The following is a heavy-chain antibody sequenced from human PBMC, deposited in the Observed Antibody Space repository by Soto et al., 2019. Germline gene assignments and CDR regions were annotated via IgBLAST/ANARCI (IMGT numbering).Heavy chain of an antibody. D-gene: IGHD4-17*01. CDR3: ARHDGDYMNYYYNGMDV. J-gene: IGHJ6*02. CDR2: ISAYNGNT. Sequence: ASVKVSCKASGYTFTSYGISWVRQAPGQGLEWMGWISAYNGNTNYAQKLQGRVTMTTDTSTSTAYMELRSLRSDDTAVYYCARHDGDYMNYYYNGMDVWGQGTTVTVSS. CDR1: GYTFTSYG. V-gene: IGHV1-18*01.